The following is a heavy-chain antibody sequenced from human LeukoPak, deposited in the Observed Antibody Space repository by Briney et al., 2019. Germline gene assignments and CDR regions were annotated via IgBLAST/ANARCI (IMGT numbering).Heavy chain of an antibody. CDR1: ELTFSSYA. D-gene: IGHD2-8*02. J-gene: IGHJ4*02. V-gene: IGHV3-23*01. CDR2: ISGGGSST. CDR3: AKGDRGHCTGVKCYPFDY. Sequence: GGSLRLSCAASELTFSSYAMSWVRQAPGKGLEWVSVISGGGSSTYYADSVKGRFTISRDNSKNTLYLQMNSLRAEDTALYDCAKGDRGHCTGVKCYPFDYWGQGTVVTVSS.